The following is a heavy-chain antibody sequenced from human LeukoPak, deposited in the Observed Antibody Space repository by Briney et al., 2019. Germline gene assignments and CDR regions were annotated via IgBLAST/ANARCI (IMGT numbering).Heavy chain of an antibody. V-gene: IGHV4-34*01. CDR2: INHSGST. Sequence: SETLSLTCAVYGGSFSGYYWSWIRQPPGKGLEWIGEINHSGSTNYNPSLKSRVTISVDTSKNQFSLKLSSVTAADTAVYYCARGGGAYYYGSGSTFGFWGRGTLVTVSS. D-gene: IGHD3-10*01. J-gene: IGHJ2*01. CDR3: ARGGGAYYYGSGSTFGF. CDR1: GGSFSGYY.